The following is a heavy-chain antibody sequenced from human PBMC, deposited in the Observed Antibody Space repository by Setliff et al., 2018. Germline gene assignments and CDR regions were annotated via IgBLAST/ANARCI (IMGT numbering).Heavy chain of an antibody. V-gene: IGHV1-18*01. CDR3: AISSLSICSGGTCPNAFDV. CDR1: GYILNSYG. D-gene: IGHD2-15*01. Sequence: AASVKVSCKASGYILNSYGVSWVRQAPGQGLEWMGWISSYNNDVTNYLQRFQGRVTMTTDTSTSAAYMELRSLRSDDTAVYYCAISSLSICSGGTCPNAFDVWGQGTMVT. CDR2: ISSYNNDVT. J-gene: IGHJ3*01.